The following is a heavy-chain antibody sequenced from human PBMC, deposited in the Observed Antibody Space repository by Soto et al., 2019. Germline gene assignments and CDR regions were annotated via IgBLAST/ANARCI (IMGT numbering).Heavy chain of an antibody. CDR3: AHTVTFRDVLQYGMDV. CDR2: IYWDDDK. D-gene: IGHD2-21*02. Sequence: QITLKESGPTLVKPTQTLTLTCTFSGFSLTTSAVGMAWIRQPPGKALEWLTLIYWDDDKYYSPSLKSRLTITKDTSKNQVVLRLTNVDPVDTATYYCAHTVTFRDVLQYGMDVWGQGTSVTVSS. CDR1: GFSLTTSAVG. J-gene: IGHJ6*02. V-gene: IGHV2-5*02.